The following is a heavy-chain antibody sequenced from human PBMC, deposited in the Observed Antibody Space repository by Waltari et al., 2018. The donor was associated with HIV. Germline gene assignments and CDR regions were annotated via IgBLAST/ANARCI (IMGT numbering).Heavy chain of an antibody. CDR1: GFSFSSYT. J-gene: IGHJ4*02. D-gene: IGHD4-17*01. CDR2: ISGSSNSI. CDR3: ARASVLFGTMTTRYFDY. V-gene: IGHV3-48*02. Sequence: EVQLVESGGGLVQPGGSLRLSCVGSGFSFSSYTMNWVRQSPGKGLEWVSYISGSSNSIHYADSVRGRFTISRDNAENSLFLQVDSLRDDDTAVYYCARASVLFGTMTTRYFDYWGQGTLVTVSS.